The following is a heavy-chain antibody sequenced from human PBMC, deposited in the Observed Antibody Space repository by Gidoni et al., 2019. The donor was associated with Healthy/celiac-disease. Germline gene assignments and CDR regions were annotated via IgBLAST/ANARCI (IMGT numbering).Heavy chain of an antibody. CDR3: AKDWVRCSGSCTFPLSADYGMDV. J-gene: IGHJ6*02. D-gene: IGHD2-15*01. V-gene: IGHV3-30*18. Sequence: QVQLVESGGGVVQPGRSLRLSCAAAGFTFSTSGLHWVRQAPGKGLEWVAVISYDGSNKYYADSVKGRFTISRDNSKNTLYLQMNSLRAEDTAVYYCAKDWVRCSGSCTFPLSADYGMDVWGQGTTVTVSS. CDR1: GFTFSTSG. CDR2: ISYDGSNK.